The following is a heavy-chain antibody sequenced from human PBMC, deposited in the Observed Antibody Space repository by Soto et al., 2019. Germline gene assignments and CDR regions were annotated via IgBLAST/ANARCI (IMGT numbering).Heavy chain of an antibody. J-gene: IGHJ4*02. D-gene: IGHD6-6*01. Sequence: PGGSLRLSCAASGFTVSSNYMSWVRQAPGKGLEWVSVIYSGGSTYYADSVKGRFTISRDNSKNTLYLQMNSLRAEDTAVYYCARDSSITPRPLDYWGQGTPVTVSS. CDR3: ARDSSITPRPLDY. V-gene: IGHV3-53*01. CDR2: IYSGGST. CDR1: GFTVSSNY.